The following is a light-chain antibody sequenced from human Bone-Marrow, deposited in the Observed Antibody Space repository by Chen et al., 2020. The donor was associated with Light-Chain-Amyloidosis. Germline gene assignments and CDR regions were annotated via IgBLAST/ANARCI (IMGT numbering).Light chain of an antibody. J-gene: IGLJ1*01. CDR1: SSDVGGDNH. CDR3: SSYTMTNTLV. Sequence: QSALTQPASVSGSPGQSITISCTGTSSDVGGDNHVSWYQQHPDKAPKLMIYEVTNRPSWVPDRFSGSKSNNTASLTISGLQTEDEAYYFGSSYTMTNTLVFGSGTRVTVL. CDR2: EVT. V-gene: IGLV2-14*01.